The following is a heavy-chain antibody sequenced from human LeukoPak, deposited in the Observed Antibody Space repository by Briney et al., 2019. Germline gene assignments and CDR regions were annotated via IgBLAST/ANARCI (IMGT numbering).Heavy chain of an antibody. D-gene: IGHD2-15*01. V-gene: IGHV3-23*01. J-gene: IGHJ5*02. CDR2: ISGRGGST. Sequence: GGSLRLSCAASGFTFSSYAMSWVRQAPGKGLEWVSAISGRGGSTYYADSVKGRFTISRDNSKSTLYLQMSSLRAEDTALYFCAKPDYSRGNWFDTWGQGTLVTVSS. CDR3: AKPDYSRGNWFDT. CDR1: GFTFSSYA.